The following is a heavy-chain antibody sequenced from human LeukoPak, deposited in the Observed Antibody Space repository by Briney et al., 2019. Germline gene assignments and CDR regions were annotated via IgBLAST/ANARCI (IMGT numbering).Heavy chain of an antibody. CDR2: ISGSGGST. CDR1: GFTFSSYA. V-gene: IGHV3-23*01. J-gene: IGHJ6*02. D-gene: IGHD3-3*01. Sequence: PGGSLRLSCAASGFTFSSYAMSWVRQAPGKGLEWVSAISGSGGSTYYADSVKGRFTISRDNSKNTLYLQMNSLRAEDTAVYYCAKAELDYDFWSSYLYYYYGMDVWGQGTTVTVSS. CDR3: AKAELDYDFWSSYLYYYYGMDV.